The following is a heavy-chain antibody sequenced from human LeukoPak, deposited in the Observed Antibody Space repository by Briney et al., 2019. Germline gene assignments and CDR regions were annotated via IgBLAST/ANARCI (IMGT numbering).Heavy chain of an antibody. V-gene: IGHV3-23*01. CDR3: XXXXXXXGSHFDY. CDR1: GFTFSSYA. Sequence: GGSLRFSCAASGFTFSSYAMSWVRQAPGKGLEWVSAISGSGGSTYYADSVKGRFTISRDNSKNTLYLQMNSLRAEDTAVYYXXXXXXXXGSHFDYWGQGTLVTVSS. J-gene: IGHJ4*02. CDR2: ISGSGGST.